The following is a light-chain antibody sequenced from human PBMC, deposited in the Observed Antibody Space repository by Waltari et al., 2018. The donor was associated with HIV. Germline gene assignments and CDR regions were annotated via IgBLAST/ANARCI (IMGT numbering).Light chain of an antibody. Sequence: QSALTQPASVSGSPGQSITISCIGTSSVVCGYNYVSWYQQHPGKAPKLMIYEVSNRPSGVSNRFSGSKSGNTASLTISGLQAEDEADYYCSSYTSSSTRVFGGGTNLTVL. CDR1: SSVVCGYNY. CDR2: EVS. J-gene: IGLJ3*02. V-gene: IGLV2-14*01. CDR3: SSYTSSSTRV.